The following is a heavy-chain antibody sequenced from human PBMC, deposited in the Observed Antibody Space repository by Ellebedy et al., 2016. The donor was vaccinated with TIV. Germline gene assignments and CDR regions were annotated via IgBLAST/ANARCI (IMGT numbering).Heavy chain of an antibody. CDR3: ARFSEGSSGPDY. CDR2: IIPIFVTP. Sequence: AASVKVSCKASGGTFNNYAINWVRQAPGQGLEWMGGIIPIFVTPNYARKFLGRVTITADESTRTAYMEMSGLRFEDTAVYYCARFSEGSSGPDYWGQGTLVTVSS. D-gene: IGHD3-22*01. V-gene: IGHV1-69*13. J-gene: IGHJ4*02. CDR1: GGTFNNYA.